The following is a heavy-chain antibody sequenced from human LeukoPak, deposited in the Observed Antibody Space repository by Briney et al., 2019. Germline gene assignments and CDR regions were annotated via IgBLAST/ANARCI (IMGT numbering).Heavy chain of an antibody. Sequence: GGSLRLSCAASGFTFSSYGMHWVRQAPGKGLEWVAVIWYDGSNKYYADSVKGRFTISRDNSKNTLYLQMNSLRAEDTAVYYCARAPAAAGNFDYWGQGTLVTVSS. J-gene: IGHJ4*02. CDR2: IWYDGSNK. V-gene: IGHV3-33*01. D-gene: IGHD6-13*01. CDR3: ARAPAAAGNFDY. CDR1: GFTFSSYG.